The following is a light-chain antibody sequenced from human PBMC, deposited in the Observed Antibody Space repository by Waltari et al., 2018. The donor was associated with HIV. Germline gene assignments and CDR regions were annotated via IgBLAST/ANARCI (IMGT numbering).Light chain of an antibody. J-gene: IGLJ2*01. CDR2: EVT. V-gene: IGLV2-8*01. Sequence: QSALTQPPSASGSLGQSVTISCIGSSSDIRAYDSVSWSQPLPHNAPTPLLYEVTKRPSGAPDRFSGSRSGNTAFLTVSGLQPNDTAAYFCSSYGDNNWVLFGGGTNLTVL. CDR3: SSYGDNNWVL. CDR1: SSDIRAYDS.